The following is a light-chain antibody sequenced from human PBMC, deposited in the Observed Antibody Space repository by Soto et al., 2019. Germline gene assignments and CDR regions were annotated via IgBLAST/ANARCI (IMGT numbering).Light chain of an antibody. CDR1: QSVSRN. CDR2: GAS. V-gene: IGKV3-15*01. CDR3: KQYNNWPTIT. Sequence: EIVMTQSPATLSVSPGDRATLSCRSSQSVSRNLAWYQQNPGQAPRLLIYGASTRATGIPARFSGSGSGTEFTLTISSLQSEDFAVYYCKQYNNWPTITFGQGTRLEIK. J-gene: IGKJ5*01.